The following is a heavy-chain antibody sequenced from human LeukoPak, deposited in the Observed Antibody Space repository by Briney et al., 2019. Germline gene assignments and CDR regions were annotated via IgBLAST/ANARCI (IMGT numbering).Heavy chain of an antibody. D-gene: IGHD3-10*01. CDR1: GYTFTSHD. J-gene: IGHJ6*02. Sequence: ASVMVSCKASGYTFTSHDINWVRQATGQGLEWMGWMNPNSGNTGYAQKFQGRVTMTRNTSIGTAYMALSSLRSEDTAVYYCARSGLPMVRGVIIKSYYYYGMDVWGQGTTVTVSS. CDR2: MNPNSGNT. CDR3: ARSGLPMVRGVIIKSYYYYGMDV. V-gene: IGHV1-8*01.